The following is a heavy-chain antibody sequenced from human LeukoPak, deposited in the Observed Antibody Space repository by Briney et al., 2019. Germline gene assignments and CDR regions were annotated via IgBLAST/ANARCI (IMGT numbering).Heavy chain of an antibody. CDR2: ISSSGSTK. V-gene: IGHV3-48*03. J-gene: IGHJ5*02. CDR3: ARDMAAAGDH. Sequence: PGGSLRLSCAASGFTFSTYEMNWVRQAPGKGLEWISYISSSGSTKYYADSVKGRFTISRDNAKNSMYLQMNSLRAEDTAVYYCARDMAAAGDHWGRGTLVTVSS. CDR1: GFTFSTYE. D-gene: IGHD6-13*01.